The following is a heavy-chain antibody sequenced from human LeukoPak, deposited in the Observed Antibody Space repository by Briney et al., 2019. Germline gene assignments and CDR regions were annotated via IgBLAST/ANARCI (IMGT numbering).Heavy chain of an antibody. D-gene: IGHD3-22*01. V-gene: IGHV3-21*01. CDR3: ARVQDYYDSSGYPNYYYYGMDV. J-gene: IGHJ6*02. Sequence: GGSLKLSCAASGFTFSSYSMNWVRQAPGKGLEWVSSISSSSSYICYADSVKGRFTISRDNAKNSLYLQMNSLRAEDTAVYYCARVQDYYDSSGYPNYYYYGMDVWGQGTTVTVSS. CDR2: ISSSSSYI. CDR1: GFTFSSYS.